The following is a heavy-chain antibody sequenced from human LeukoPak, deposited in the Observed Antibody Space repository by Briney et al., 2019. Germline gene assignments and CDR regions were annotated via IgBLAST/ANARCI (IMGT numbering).Heavy chain of an antibody. CDR1: GFTFSNAW. J-gene: IGHJ4*02. Sequence: KAGGSLRLSCAASGFTFSNAWVSWVRQAPGKGLEWVGRIKSKTGGGTTDYAAPVKGRFTISRDDSKNTLYLQMNSLKTEDTAVYYCTTSYYGDPTGFDYWGQGTLVTVSS. V-gene: IGHV3-15*01. CDR2: IKSKTGGGTT. D-gene: IGHD4-17*01. CDR3: TTSYYGDPTGFDY.